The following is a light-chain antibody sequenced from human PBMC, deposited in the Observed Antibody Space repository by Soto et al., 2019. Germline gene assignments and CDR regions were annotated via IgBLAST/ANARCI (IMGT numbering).Light chain of an antibody. V-gene: IGLV1-44*01. CDR3: ASWDDSLNGVV. Sequence: QSVLTQPPSASGPPGQWVTISCSGSSSNIGRNTVNWYQQLPGTAPKLLMYSHNQRPSGVPVRFSGSKSGTSASLAISGLQPEDEADYYCASWDDSLNGVVFGGGTKLTVL. CDR2: SHN. CDR1: SSNIGRNT. J-gene: IGLJ2*01.